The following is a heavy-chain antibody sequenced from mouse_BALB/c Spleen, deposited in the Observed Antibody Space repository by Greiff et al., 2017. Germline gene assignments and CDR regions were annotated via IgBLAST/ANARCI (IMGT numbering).Heavy chain of an antibody. CDR1: GFTFSDYY. D-gene: IGHD1-1*01. V-gene: IGHV5-4*02. CDR3: ARSRGGTDWYFDV. J-gene: IGHJ1*01. CDR2: ISDGGSYT. Sequence: EVKVVESGGGLVKPGGSLKLSCAASGFTFSDYYMYWVRQTPEKRLEWVATISDGGSYTYYPDSVKGRFTISRDNAKNNLYLQMSSLKSEDTAMYYCARSRGGTDWYFDVWGAGTTVTVSS.